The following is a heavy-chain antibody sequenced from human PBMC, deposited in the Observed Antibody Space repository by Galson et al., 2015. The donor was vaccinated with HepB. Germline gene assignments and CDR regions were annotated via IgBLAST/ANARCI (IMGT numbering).Heavy chain of an antibody. V-gene: IGHV3-23*01. J-gene: IGHJ4*02. D-gene: IGHD3-10*01. CDR3: AKAQYSRGVWGTHGHENALDY. CDR2: ISGSGGST. Sequence: SLRLSCAASGFTFSSYAMSWVRQAPGKGLEWVSAISGSGGSTYYADSVKGRITISRDNSKNTLYLQMNSLRSEDTAVYYCAKAQYSRGVWGTHGHENALDYWGQGTLVTVSS. CDR1: GFTFSSYA.